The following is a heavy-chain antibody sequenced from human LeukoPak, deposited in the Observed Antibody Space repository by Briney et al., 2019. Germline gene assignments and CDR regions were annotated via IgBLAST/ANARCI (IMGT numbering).Heavy chain of an antibody. CDR2: IIPIFGTA. Sequence: SVKVSCKASGYTFTSYGISWVRQAPGQGLEWMGGIIPIFGTANYAQKFQGRVTITADKSTSTAYMELSSLRSEDTAVYYCARDSKEGSQGYYYYYMDVWGKGTTVTVSS. CDR3: ARDSKEGSQGYYYYYMDV. V-gene: IGHV1-69*06. D-gene: IGHD4-11*01. J-gene: IGHJ6*03. CDR1: GYTFTSYG.